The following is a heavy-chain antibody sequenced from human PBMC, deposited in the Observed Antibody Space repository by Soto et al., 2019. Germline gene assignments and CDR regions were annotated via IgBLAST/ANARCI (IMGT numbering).Heavy chain of an antibody. J-gene: IGHJ3*02. V-gene: IGHV4-31*03. Sequence: SETLSLTCTVSGGSTSSGGYYWSWIRQHPGKGLEWIGYIYYSGSTYYNPSLKSRVTISVDTSKNQFSLKLSSVTAADTAVYYCARADGVRPGKWLRTAVGAFDIWGQGTMVTVSS. CDR1: GGSTSSGGYY. CDR3: ARADGVRPGKWLRTAVGAFDI. D-gene: IGHD5-12*01. CDR2: IYYSGST.